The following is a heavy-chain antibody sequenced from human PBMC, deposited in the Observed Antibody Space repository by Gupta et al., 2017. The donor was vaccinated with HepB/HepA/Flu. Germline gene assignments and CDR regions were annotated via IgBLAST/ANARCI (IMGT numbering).Heavy chain of an antibody. J-gene: IGHJ4*02. V-gene: IGHV3-23*01. CDR1: GFTFRSSA. CDR3: AKSGKVVVIAHFDY. CDR2: ISGSGGST. D-gene: IGHD3-22*01. Sequence: EVQLLESGGGLVQPGGSLRLSCAASGFTFRSSAMSWVRQAPGKGLEWVSAISGSGGSTYYADSVKGRFTISRDNSKNTLYLQMNSLRAEDTAVYYCAKSGKVVVIAHFDYWGQGTLVTVSS.